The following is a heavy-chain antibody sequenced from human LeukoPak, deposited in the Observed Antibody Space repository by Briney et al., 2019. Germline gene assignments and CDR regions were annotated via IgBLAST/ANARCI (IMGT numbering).Heavy chain of an antibody. CDR3: ARVSSLVVITPGLYYFDY. D-gene: IGHD3-22*01. J-gene: IGHJ4*02. V-gene: IGHV3-30-3*01. CDR2: ISYDGSNK. CDR1: GFTFSSYA. Sequence: GGSLRLSCAASGFTFSSYAMHWVRQAPGKGLEGVAVISYDGSNKYYADSVKGRFTISRDNSKNTLYLQMNSLRAEDTAVYYCARVSSLVVITPGLYYFDYWGQGTLVTVSS.